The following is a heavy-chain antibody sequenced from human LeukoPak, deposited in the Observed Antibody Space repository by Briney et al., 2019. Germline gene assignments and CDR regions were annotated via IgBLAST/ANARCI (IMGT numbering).Heavy chain of an antibody. V-gene: IGHV4-61*02. D-gene: IGHD3-10*01. J-gene: IGHJ3*02. Sequence: PSETLSLTCTVSGGSIRLGNYYWSWIRQPVGKGLEWIGRIYSTGSTKYNPSLKSRVTISVDTSKNQFSLNLRSVTAADTAVYYCAREFWNYRSGNLQAFEIWGQGTMLTVSS. CDR2: IYSTGST. CDR3: AREFWNYRSGNLQAFEI. CDR1: GGSIRLGNYY.